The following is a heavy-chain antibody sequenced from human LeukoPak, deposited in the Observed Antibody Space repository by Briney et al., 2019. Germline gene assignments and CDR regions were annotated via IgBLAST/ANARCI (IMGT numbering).Heavy chain of an antibody. D-gene: IGHD2-2*01. CDR1: GGSFSGYY. Sequence: SETLSLTCAVYGGSFSGYYWSWIRQPPGRGLEWIGEINHSGSTSYNPSLKSRVTISVDTSKNQFSLKLSSVTAADTAVYYCARGGRDCSSTSCYAAKPFDYWGQGTLVTVSS. V-gene: IGHV4-34*01. CDR2: INHSGST. J-gene: IGHJ4*02. CDR3: ARGGRDCSSTSCYAAKPFDY.